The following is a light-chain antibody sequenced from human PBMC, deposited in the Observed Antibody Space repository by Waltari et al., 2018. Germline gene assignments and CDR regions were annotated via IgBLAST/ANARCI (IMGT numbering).Light chain of an antibody. V-gene: IGLV1-44*01. CDR2: TNN. CDR1: SSNIGGNA. J-gene: IGLJ3*02. Sequence: QSVVIQSPSASGTPGQRVTISCSGSSSNIGGNAVYWYQQFPGTAPKLLIYTNNQRPSGVPDLFSGSKSGTSASLVISGLQSEDEADYYCATWEDSLNGWVFGGGTKLTVL. CDR3: ATWEDSLNGWV.